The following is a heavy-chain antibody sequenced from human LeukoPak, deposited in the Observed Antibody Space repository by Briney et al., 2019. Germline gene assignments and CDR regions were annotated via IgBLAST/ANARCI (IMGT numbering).Heavy chain of an antibody. CDR2: TYYSGTT. Sequence: SETLSLPCTVSGASISSYYWSWIRQPPGQGLEWIGYTYYSGTTNYNPSLKSRVTISVDTSKNQFSLKMSSVTAADTAVYYCARGATNFDYWGQGTLVTVSS. J-gene: IGHJ4*02. CDR1: GASISSYY. V-gene: IGHV4-59*01. CDR3: ARGATNFDY.